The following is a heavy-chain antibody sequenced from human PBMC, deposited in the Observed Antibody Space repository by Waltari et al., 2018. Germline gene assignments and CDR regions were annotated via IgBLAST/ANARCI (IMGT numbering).Heavy chain of an antibody. CDR2: INQDGSDK. Sequence: EVQLEASGGGLVQPGGSLRLYCAAPGFSFSSHWLSWVRQAPGKGLEWVANINQDGSDKHYVDSVKGRFTISRDNAKHSLFLEVNSLRAEDTGVYYCAGNTDFRFDPWGQGTLVTVSS. CDR3: AGNTDFRFDP. J-gene: IGHJ5*02. CDR1: GFSFSSHW. V-gene: IGHV3-7*01. D-gene: IGHD2-21*02.